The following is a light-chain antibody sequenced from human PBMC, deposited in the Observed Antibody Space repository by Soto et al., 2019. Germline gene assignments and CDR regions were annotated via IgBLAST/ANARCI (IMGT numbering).Light chain of an antibody. CDR2: EVS. V-gene: IGLV2-14*01. J-gene: IGLJ1*01. CDR1: SSDVGFYNY. Sequence: QSALTQPASVSGSPGQSITISCTGTSSDVGFYNYVSWYQQHPGKAPKLMIYEVSNRPSGVSYRFSGSKSGNTASLTISGLQAEDEADYYCSSYTGSSSLRVFGTGTKVTVL. CDR3: SSYTGSSSLRV.